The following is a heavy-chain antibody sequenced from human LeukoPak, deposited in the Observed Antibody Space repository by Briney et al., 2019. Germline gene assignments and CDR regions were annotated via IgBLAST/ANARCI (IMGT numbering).Heavy chain of an antibody. CDR1: GYTFTSYA. V-gene: IGHV1-3*01. CDR2: INAGNGNT. J-gene: IGHJ6*02. Sequence: ASVKVSCKASGYTFTSYAMHWVRQAPGQRLEWMGWINAGNGNTKYSQKFQGRVTITRDTSASTAYMELSRLRSDDTAVYYCARDKGLGRYFDFDYGMDVWGQGTTVTVSS. D-gene: IGHD3-9*01. CDR3: ARDKGLGRYFDFDYGMDV.